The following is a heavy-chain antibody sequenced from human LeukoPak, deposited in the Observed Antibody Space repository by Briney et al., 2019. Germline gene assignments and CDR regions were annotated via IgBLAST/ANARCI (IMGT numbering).Heavy chain of an antibody. V-gene: IGHV4-30-4*01. Sequence: SQTLSLTCTVSGGSISSGDYYWSWIRQPPGKGLEWIGYIYYSGSTYYNPSLKSRVAISVDTSKNQFSLKLSSVTAADTAVYYCARDSLLDDYSNFGRLDYWGQGTLVTVSS. J-gene: IGHJ4*02. CDR2: IYYSGST. CDR3: ARDSLLDDYSNFGRLDY. D-gene: IGHD4-11*01. CDR1: GGSISSGDYY.